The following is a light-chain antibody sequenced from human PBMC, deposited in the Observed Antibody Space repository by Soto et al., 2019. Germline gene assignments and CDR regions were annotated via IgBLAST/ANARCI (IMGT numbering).Light chain of an antibody. CDR1: SSDVGGFNS. CDR3: SSYTSTMTNV. V-gene: IGLV2-14*03. Sequence: QSVLTPPASVSGSPGQSITISCTGTSSDVGGFNSVSWYQLRPGTAPKLILYDVVDRPSGVSYRFSGSMSGNTASLTISGLQAADEADYFCSSYTSTMTNVFGSGTKVTVL. CDR2: DVV. J-gene: IGLJ1*01.